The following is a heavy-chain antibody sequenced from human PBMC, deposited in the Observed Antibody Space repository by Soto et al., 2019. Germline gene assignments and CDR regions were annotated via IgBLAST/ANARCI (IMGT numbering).Heavy chain of an antibody. CDR3: ARERSAASTGWFDP. J-gene: IGHJ5*02. CDR1: GYTFTSYD. V-gene: IGHV1-8*01. CDR2: MNPNSGNT. Sequence: QVQLVQSGAEVKKSGASVKVSCKASGYTFTSYDINWVRQATGQGLEWMGWMNPNSGNTGYAQKFQGRVTMTRNTSISTAYMGLSSLRYEDTAVYYCARERSAASTGWFDPWGQGTLVTVSS. D-gene: IGHD6-13*01.